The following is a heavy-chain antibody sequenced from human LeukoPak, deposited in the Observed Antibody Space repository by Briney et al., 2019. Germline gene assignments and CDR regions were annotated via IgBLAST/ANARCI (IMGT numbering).Heavy chain of an antibody. CDR3: ARHCSSTSCYSTAFDI. CDR1: GFIFSNYW. V-gene: IGHV3-74*01. J-gene: IGHJ3*02. CDR2: INTDGSST. D-gene: IGHD2-2*02. Sequence: GGSLRLSCAASGFIFSNYWMHWVRQAPGKGLVWVSRINTDGSSTNYADSVKGRFTISRDNAKNSLYLQMNSLRAEDTAVYYCARHCSSTSCYSTAFDIWGQGTMVTVSS.